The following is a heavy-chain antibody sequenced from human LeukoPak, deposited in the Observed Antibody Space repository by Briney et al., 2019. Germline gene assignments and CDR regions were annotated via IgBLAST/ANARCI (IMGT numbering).Heavy chain of an antibody. CDR1: GFTFSSYE. D-gene: IGHD6-13*01. V-gene: IGHV3-48*03. J-gene: IGHJ4*02. CDR2: ISSSGSTI. CDR3: ARESKQLDLDY. Sequence: GGSLRLSCAASGFTFSSYEMNWVRQAPGKGLEWVSYISSSGSTIYYADSVKGRFTISRDNAKNSLYLQMNSLRAEDTAVYYCARESKQLDLDYWGQGTLVTVSS.